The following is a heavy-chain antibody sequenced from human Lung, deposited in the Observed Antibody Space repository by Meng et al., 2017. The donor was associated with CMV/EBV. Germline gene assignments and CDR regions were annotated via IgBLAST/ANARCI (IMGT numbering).Heavy chain of an antibody. CDR3: ARDREVRNFDY. V-gene: IGHV3-21*01. CDR1: GFTFSSYS. Sequence: VQLVESGXXVVMPGGGLRLSCAASGFTFSSYSMSGVRQAPGKGLEWVSAISSSSSYIYYADSVKGRFTISRDKAKNSLYLQMNSLRAEDTAVYYCARDREVRNFDYWSQGTLVTVSS. J-gene: IGHJ4*02. CDR2: ISSSSSYI. D-gene: IGHD3-10*01.